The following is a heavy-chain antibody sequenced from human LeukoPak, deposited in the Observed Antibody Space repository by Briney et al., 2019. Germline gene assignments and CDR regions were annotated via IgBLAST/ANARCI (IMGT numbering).Heavy chain of an antibody. D-gene: IGHD6-13*01. CDR2: IYYSGST. CDR3: AGRLSIAAAGGFDP. Sequence: SQTLSLTCTVSGGSISSGSYYWSWIRQPPGKGLEWIGYIYYSGSTNYNPSLKSRVTISVDTSKNQFSLKLSSVTAADTAVYYCAGRLSIAAAGGFDPWGQGTLVTVSS. CDR1: GGSISSGSYY. V-gene: IGHV4-61*01. J-gene: IGHJ5*02.